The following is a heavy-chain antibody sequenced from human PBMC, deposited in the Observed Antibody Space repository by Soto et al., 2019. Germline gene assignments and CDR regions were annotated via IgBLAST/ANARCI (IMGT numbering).Heavy chain of an antibody. J-gene: IGHJ4*02. Sequence: QVQLVQSGAEVKKPGASVKVSCKPSGYTFISYGTTWVRQAPGQGLEWMGWVNIYEGTTNYAQKFQGRVTMTTDTSTSTVYLELRSLRSDDTAISYCARERGGYSYGDYWGQGTLVTVSS. V-gene: IGHV1-18*01. CDR3: ARERGGYSYGDY. D-gene: IGHD5-18*01. CDR1: GYTFISYG. CDR2: VNIYEGTT.